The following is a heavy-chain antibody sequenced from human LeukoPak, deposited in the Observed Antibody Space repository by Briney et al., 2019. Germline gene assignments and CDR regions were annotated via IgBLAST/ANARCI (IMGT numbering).Heavy chain of an antibody. J-gene: IGHJ6*02. CDR2: ISSSESTT. V-gene: IGHV3-11*01. Sequence: GGSLRLSCAASGFTFSDYYMSWIRQAPGKGLEWISYISSSESTTYYADSVKGRFTISRDNAKNSLDLQMNSLRAEDTAVYYCARDQERFYQLPSYYYYYGMDVWGQGTTVTVSS. CDR1: GFTFSDYY. D-gene: IGHD2-2*01. CDR3: ARDQERFYQLPSYYYYYGMDV.